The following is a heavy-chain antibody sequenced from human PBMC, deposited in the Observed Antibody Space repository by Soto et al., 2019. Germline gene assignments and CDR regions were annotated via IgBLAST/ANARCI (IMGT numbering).Heavy chain of an antibody. J-gene: IGHJ6*02. Sequence: TSETLSLTCTVSGGSISSSSYYWGWIRQPPGKGLEWIGSIYYSGSTYYNPSLKSRVTISVDTSKNQFSLKLSSVTAADTAVYYCARHPTVGGWYYGMDVWGQGTTVTVSS. V-gene: IGHV4-39*01. D-gene: IGHD4-17*01. CDR3: ARHPTVGGWYYGMDV. CDR2: IYYSGST. CDR1: GGSISSSSYY.